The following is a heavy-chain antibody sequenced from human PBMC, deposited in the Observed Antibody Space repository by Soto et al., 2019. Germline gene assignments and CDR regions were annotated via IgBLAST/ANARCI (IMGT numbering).Heavy chain of an antibody. J-gene: IGHJ6*02. CDR3: AKSSSRPYYYYYGMDV. D-gene: IGHD6-13*01. V-gene: IGHV3-30*18. CDR2: ISYDGSNK. CDR1: GFTFSSDG. Sequence: LRLSCAASGFTFSSDGMHWVRQAPGKGLEWVAVISYDGSNKYYADSVKGRFTISRDNSKNTLYLQMNSLRAEDTAVYYCAKSSSRPYYYYYGMDVWGQGTTVTVSS.